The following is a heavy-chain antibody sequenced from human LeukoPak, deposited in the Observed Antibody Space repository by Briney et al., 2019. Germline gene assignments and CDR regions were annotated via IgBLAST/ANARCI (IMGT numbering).Heavy chain of an antibody. CDR3: ARSSETYDFWSGYSIHGAHFDY. Sequence: SETLSLTCAVYGGSFSGYYWSWIRQPPGKGLEWIGEINHSGSTNYNPSLKSRVTISVDTSKNQFSLKLSSVTAADTAVYYCARSSETYDFWSGYSIHGAHFDYWGQGTLVTVSS. D-gene: IGHD3-3*01. CDR1: GGSFSGYY. V-gene: IGHV4-34*01. J-gene: IGHJ4*02. CDR2: INHSGST.